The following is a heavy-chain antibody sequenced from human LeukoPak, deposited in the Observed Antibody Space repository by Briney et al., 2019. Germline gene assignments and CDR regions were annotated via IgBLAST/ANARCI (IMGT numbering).Heavy chain of an antibody. D-gene: IGHD6-13*01. CDR3: ARASIAAAGYYFDY. V-gene: IGHV3-33*01. Sequence: GGSLRLSCAASGFTFSSYGMHWVRQAPGKGLEWVAVIWYDGSNKYYADSVKGRFTISRDNSKNTLYLQMNSLRAEDTAVYYCARASIAAAGYYFDYWGQGTLVTVSS. CDR1: GFTFSSYG. J-gene: IGHJ4*02. CDR2: IWYDGSNK.